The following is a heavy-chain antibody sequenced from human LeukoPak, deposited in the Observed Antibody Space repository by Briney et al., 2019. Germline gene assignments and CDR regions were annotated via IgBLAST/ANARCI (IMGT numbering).Heavy chain of an antibody. J-gene: IGHJ4*02. CDR2: ISWNSEYR. V-gene: IGHV3-9*01. D-gene: IGHD6-19*01. CDR3: VRDSSGWLRGTFDY. CDR1: GFSFDKYA. Sequence: GRSLRLSCAASGFSFDKYAMHWVRQAPGGGLGGGSGISWNSEYRGYADSVKGRFTISRDNAKNSLYLQMNSLRVEDTALYYCVRDSSGWLRGTFDYWGQGTLVTVSS.